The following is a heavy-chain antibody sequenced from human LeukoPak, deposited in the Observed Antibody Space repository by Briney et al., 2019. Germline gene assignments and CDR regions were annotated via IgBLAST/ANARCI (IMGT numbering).Heavy chain of an antibody. Sequence: GGSLRLSCAASGFTFSSYWMHWVRQAPGKGLVWVSRINIDGSSTSYADSVKGRFTISRDNAKNSLYLQMNSLRAEDTAVYYCARGYSGSSPPPYYYYMDVWGKGTTVTVSS. D-gene: IGHD1-26*01. J-gene: IGHJ6*03. CDR3: ARGYSGSSPPPYYYYMDV. CDR2: INIDGSST. V-gene: IGHV3-74*01. CDR1: GFTFSSYW.